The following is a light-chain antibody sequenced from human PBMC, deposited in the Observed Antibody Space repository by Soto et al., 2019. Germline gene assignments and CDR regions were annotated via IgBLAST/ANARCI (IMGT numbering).Light chain of an antibody. CDR1: QRVSYW. CDR3: QQYSSYWT. J-gene: IGKJ1*01. CDR2: HAS. Sequence: DIQMTQSPSTLSASVGDRVTITCRASQRVSYWLAWYQQKPGKAPKVLIYHASSLESGVPSRFSGNGSGTEFTLTISSLQPDDLATYYCQQYSSYWTLGQGTKVDIK. V-gene: IGKV1-5*01.